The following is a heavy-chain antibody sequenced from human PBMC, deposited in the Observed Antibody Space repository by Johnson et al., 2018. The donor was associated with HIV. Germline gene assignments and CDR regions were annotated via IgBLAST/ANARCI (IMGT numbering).Heavy chain of an antibody. Sequence: VQLVEPGGGVVQPGGSLRLSCAASGFTFSSYGMSWVRQAPGKGLEWVSYISSSGSTIYYADSVKGRFTISRDNAKNSLYLQMNSLRAEDTAVYYCAGGYGSGSGDAFDIWGQGTMVTVSS. D-gene: IGHD3-10*01. J-gene: IGHJ3*02. CDR1: GFTFSSYG. V-gene: IGHV3-48*04. CDR3: AGGYGSGSGDAFDI. CDR2: ISSSGSTI.